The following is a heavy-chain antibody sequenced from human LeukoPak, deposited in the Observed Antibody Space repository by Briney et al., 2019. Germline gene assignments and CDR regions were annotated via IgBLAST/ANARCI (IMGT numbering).Heavy chain of an antibody. CDR2: INWNGGST. CDR1: GFTFDDYG. J-gene: IGHJ6*03. V-gene: IGHV3-20*04. D-gene: IGHD3-10*01. Sequence: PGGSLRLSCAASGFTFDDYGMSWVRQAPGKGLEWVSGINWNGGSTGYADSVKGRFTISRDNAKNSLYLQMNSLRAEDTALYYCASLGGSGSTYYYYMGVWGKGTTVTVSS. CDR3: ASLGGSGSTYYYYMGV.